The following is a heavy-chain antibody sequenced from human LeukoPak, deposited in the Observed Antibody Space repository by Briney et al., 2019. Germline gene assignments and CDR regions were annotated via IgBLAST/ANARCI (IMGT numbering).Heavy chain of an antibody. D-gene: IGHD6-6*01. CDR3: AREWSSSSGKAFDS. Sequence: GGSPRLSCAASGFTFSIYSMNWVRQAPGKGLEWVSYISGGSSTSYYADFVEGRFTVSRDNAKNSLYLQMNSLRAEDSAVYFCAREWSSSSGKAFDSWGRGTLVIVSS. CDR2: ISGGSSTS. V-gene: IGHV3-48*04. CDR1: GFTFSIYS. J-gene: IGHJ4*02.